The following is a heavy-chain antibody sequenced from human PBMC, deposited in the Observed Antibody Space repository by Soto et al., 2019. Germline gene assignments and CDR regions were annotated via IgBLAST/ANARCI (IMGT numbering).Heavy chain of an antibody. CDR3: AIDKYNYGSGNDGMDV. D-gene: IGHD3-10*01. V-gene: IGHV4-31*03. CDR2: IYYSGST. CDR1: GGSLSSGGYY. Sequence: SETLSLTCTVSGGSLSSGGYYWTWTRRHPGKGLEWIGYIYYSGSTYYNPSLKSRVTISVDTSKNQFSLKLSSVTAADTAVYYCAIDKYNYGSGNDGMDVWGQGTTVTVSS. J-gene: IGHJ6*02.